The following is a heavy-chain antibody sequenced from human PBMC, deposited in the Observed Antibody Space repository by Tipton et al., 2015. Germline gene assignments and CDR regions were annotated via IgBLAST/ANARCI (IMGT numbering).Heavy chain of an antibody. V-gene: IGHV4-34*12. CDR3: ACQDYDSLTRDYQTVDY. CDR1: DGSFSRYH. D-gene: IGHD3-9*01. CDR2: IIHSGTT. J-gene: IGHJ4*02. Sequence: LSLTCAVSDGSFSRYHWSWIRQPPGKGLEWIGDIIHSGTTNYKPSLKSRVTMSLDMSRNESSLKLISVTAADTAVYYCACQDYDSLTRDYQTVDYWGQGTLVTVSS.